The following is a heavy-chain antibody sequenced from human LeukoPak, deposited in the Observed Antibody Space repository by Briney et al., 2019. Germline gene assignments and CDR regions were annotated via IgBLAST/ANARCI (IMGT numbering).Heavy chain of an antibody. CDR2: IKQDGSEK. CDR3: ARYNWNLDY. D-gene: IGHD1-20*01. V-gene: IGHV3-7*01. J-gene: IGHJ4*02. CDR1: GFTFSTYW. Sequence: SGGSLRLSCAASGFTFSTYWMSWVRQAPGKGLEWVANIKQDGSEKYYVDSVKGRFTISRDDAKNSPYLQMNSLRAEDTAVYYCARYNWNLDYWGQGTLVTVSS.